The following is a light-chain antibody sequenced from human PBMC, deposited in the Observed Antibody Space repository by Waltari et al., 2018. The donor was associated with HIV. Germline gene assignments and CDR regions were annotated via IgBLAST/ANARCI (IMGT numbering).Light chain of an antibody. CDR3: QVCDTSNDHPYV. CDR2: DDS. V-gene: IGLV3-21*02. Sequence: SYVLTQPPSVSVAPGRTASITCGGNNIGSKGVHWYQQKPGQAPVLVVYDDSGRPSRIPERFSGSNSGNTATLTISTVEAGDEADYYCQVCDTSNDHPYVFGTGTKVTVL. J-gene: IGLJ1*01. CDR1: NIGSKG.